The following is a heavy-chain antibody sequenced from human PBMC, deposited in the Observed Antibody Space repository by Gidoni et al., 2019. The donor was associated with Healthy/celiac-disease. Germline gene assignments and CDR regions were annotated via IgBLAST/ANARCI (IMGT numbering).Heavy chain of an antibody. J-gene: IGHJ6*02. CDR3: AKTLRQYYYYGMDV. CDR1: GYTFTGYY. V-gene: IGHV1-2*02. CDR2: IYPNSGGT. Sequence: QVQMVQSGAEVKKPGASVKVSCQASGYTFTGYYMHWVRQAPGQGLGWMGWIYPNSGGTNYAQKFQGRVTMTRDTSISTAYMELSRLRSDDTAVYYCAKTLRQYYYYGMDVWGQGTTVTVSS. D-gene: IGHD4-17*01.